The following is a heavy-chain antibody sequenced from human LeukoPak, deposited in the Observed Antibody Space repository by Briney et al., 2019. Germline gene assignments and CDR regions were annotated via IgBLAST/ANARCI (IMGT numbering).Heavy chain of an antibody. V-gene: IGHV1-18*01. J-gene: IGHJ4*02. CDR3: ARESNVDTAMDFDY. Sequence: ASVKVSCKASGYTFTSYGISWVRQAPGQRLEWMGWISAYNGNTNYAQKLQGRVTMTTDTSTSTAYMELRSLRSDDTGVYYCARESNVDTAMDFDYWGQGTLVTVCS. CDR2: ISAYNGNT. CDR1: GYTFTSYG. D-gene: IGHD5-18*01.